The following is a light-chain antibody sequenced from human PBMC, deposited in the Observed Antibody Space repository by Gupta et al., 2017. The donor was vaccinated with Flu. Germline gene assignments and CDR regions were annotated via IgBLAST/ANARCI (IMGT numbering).Light chain of an antibody. CDR1: QSVSNNW. CDR2: GAS. Sequence: EIVLTQSPGTLSLSPGERATLSCRASQSVSNNWLAWYQQKLGQAPRVVIHGASNRASGIPDRFSGSGSGTDFALTSSRREHEDFAMYYWQHYVNSPTFGQGTRMEIK. CDR3: QHYVNSPT. J-gene: IGKJ5*01. V-gene: IGKV3-20*01.